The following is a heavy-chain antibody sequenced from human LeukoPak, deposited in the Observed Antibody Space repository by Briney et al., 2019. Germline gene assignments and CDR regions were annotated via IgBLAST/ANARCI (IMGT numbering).Heavy chain of an antibody. Sequence: GGTLRLSCAASGFTFTSYGMSWVRQAPGKGLEWVSAISGRGGITYYADSLKGRFTISRDNSKNTLYLQMNSLRAEDTAVYYCAKEGPTSIAATGYYLDVWGKGTTVTISS. CDR2: ISGRGGIT. V-gene: IGHV3-23*01. D-gene: IGHD6-25*01. J-gene: IGHJ6*03. CDR3: AKEGPTSIAATGYYLDV. CDR1: GFTFTSYG.